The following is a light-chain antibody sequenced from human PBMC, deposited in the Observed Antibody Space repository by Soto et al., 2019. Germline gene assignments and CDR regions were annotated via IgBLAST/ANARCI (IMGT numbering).Light chain of an antibody. J-gene: IGKJ3*01. V-gene: IGKV1-5*03. CDR3: QHYDSYSGT. CDR1: QSINSR. Sequence: DIQMTQSPSTLSASVGDRVTITCRASQSINSRLAWYQQKPGQAPRLLIFRASSLEGGVPARFSGSGSGEDFTLTISSLQPDDFATYYCQHYDSYSGTFGPGTKVDIK. CDR2: RAS.